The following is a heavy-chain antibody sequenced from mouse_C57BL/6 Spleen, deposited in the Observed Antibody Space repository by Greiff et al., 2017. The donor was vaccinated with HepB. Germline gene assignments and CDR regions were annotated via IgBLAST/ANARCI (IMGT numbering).Heavy chain of an antibody. D-gene: IGHD1-1*01. V-gene: IGHV2-2*01. J-gene: IGHJ4*01. Sequence: VKLMESGPGLVQPSQSLSITCTVSGFSLTSYGVHWVRQSPGKGLEWLGVIWSGGSTDYNAAFISRLSISKDNSKSQVFFKMNSLQADDTAIYYCARNRDYGSSPYAMDYWGQGTSVTVSS. CDR1: GFSLTSYG. CDR2: IWSGGST. CDR3: ARNRDYGSSPYAMDY.